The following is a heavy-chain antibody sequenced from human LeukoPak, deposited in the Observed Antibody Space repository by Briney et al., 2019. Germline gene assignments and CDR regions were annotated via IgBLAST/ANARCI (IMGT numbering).Heavy chain of an antibody. J-gene: IGHJ5*02. V-gene: IGHV1-2*02. CDR2: INPNHGDT. CDR3: ARGYCSGGSCYAFKNWFDP. Sequence: GASVKVSCKASGYTFTGYYMHWVRQAPGQGLEWMGWINPNHGDTNYAQKFQGRVTMTRDTSISTAYMELSRLRSDDTAVYYCARGYCSGGSCYAFKNWFDPWGQGTLVTVSS. D-gene: IGHD2-15*01. CDR1: GYTFTGYY.